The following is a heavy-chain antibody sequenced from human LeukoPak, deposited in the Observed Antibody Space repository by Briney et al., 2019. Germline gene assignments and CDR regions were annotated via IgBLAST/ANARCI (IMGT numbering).Heavy chain of an antibody. D-gene: IGHD6-6*01. CDR3: AGPYSSSSGYYYYGMDV. V-gene: IGHV1-69*13. Sequence: ASVKVSCKASGGTFSSYAISWVRQAPGQGLEWMGGIIPIFGTANYAQKFQGRVTITADESTSTAYMELSSLRSEDTAVYYCAGPYSSSSGYYYYGMDVWGQGTTVTVSS. CDR2: IIPIFGTA. J-gene: IGHJ6*02. CDR1: GGTFSSYA.